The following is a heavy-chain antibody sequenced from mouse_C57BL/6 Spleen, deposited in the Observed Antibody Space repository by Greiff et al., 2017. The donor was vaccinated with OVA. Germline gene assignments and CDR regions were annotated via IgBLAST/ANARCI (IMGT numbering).Heavy chain of an antibody. D-gene: IGHD1-1*01. Sequence: VQLQQPGAELVRPGASVTLSCKASGYTFTDYEMHWVKQTPVHGLEWIGAIDPETGGTAYNQKFKGKAILTADKSSSTAYMELRSLTSEDSAVYYCTSYGSRYFDYWGQGTTLTVSS. CDR1: GYTFTDYE. CDR3: TSYGSRYFDY. CDR2: IDPETGGT. V-gene: IGHV1-15*01. J-gene: IGHJ2*01.